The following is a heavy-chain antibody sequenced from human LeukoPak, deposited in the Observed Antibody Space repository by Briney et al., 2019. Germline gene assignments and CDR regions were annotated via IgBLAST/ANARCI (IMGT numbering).Heavy chain of an antibody. CDR1: GFTFSSYS. Sequence: GSLRLSCAASGFTFSSYSMNWVRQAPGKGLEWVSSISSSSSYIYYADSVKGRFTISRDNAKNSLYLQMNSLRAEDTAVYYCARDLPPRWEYDSSGYADYWGQGTLVTVSS. D-gene: IGHD3-22*01. CDR3: ARDLPPRWEYDSSGYADY. J-gene: IGHJ4*02. CDR2: ISSSSSYI. V-gene: IGHV3-21*01.